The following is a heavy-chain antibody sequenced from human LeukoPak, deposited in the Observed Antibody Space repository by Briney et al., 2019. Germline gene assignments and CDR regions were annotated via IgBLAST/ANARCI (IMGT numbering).Heavy chain of an antibody. Sequence: PGGSLRLSCAASGFTFSSYDMTWVRQAPGRGLEWVSSTRPSGDNTYYADSVKGRFTISRDNSRNTLYLQMNSLRAGDTAVYYCAKSFRSTSLDYWGQGTLVTVSS. CDR1: GFTFSSYD. CDR3: AKSFRSTSLDY. J-gene: IGHJ4*02. CDR2: TRPSGDNT. V-gene: IGHV3-23*01. D-gene: IGHD2-2*01.